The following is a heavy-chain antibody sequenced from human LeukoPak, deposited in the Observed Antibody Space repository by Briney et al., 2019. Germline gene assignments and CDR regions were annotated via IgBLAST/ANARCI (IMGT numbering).Heavy chain of an antibody. CDR2: IYYSGST. Sequence: PSETLSLTCTVSGGSISSYYWSWIRQPPGKGLEWIGYIYYSGSTNYNPSLKSRVTISVDTSKNQFSLRLTSVTAADTAIYFCARHTYIKPLAPFDYWGQGALVTVSS. CDR3: ARHTYIKPLAPFDY. V-gene: IGHV4-59*01. D-gene: IGHD1-1*01. CDR1: GGSISSYY. J-gene: IGHJ4*02.